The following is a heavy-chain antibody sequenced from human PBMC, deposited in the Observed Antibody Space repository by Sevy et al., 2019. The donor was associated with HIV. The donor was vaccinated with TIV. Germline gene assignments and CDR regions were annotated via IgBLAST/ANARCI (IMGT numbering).Heavy chain of an antibody. CDR1: GFTFSNVW. J-gene: IGHJ1*01. D-gene: IGHD3-16*01. CDR2: IKSKTEGGTT. Sequence: GGSLRLSCAASGFTFSNVWMSWVRQAPGKGLEWVASIKSKTEGGTTDYAAPVKGRFTISRDDSKTTLYLQMNSLKIEDIAVYYCTTGGSRFHHWGQGTLVTVSS. CDR3: TTGGSRFHH. V-gene: IGHV3-15*01.